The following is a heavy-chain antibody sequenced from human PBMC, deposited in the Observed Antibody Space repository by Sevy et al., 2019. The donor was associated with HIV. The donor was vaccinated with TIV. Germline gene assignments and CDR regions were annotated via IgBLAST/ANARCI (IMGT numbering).Heavy chain of an antibody. J-gene: IGHJ3*02. D-gene: IGHD3-9*01. Sequence: GESLKISCKGSGYSFTSYWIGWVRQMPGQGLEWMGIMYPGDSGTRYSPSFEGQVTISADKSISNAYLQWSSLKASDTAMYYCARAYDILTGYYKGYDAFDIWGQGTMVTVSS. CDR3: ARAYDILTGYYKGYDAFDI. CDR2: MYPGDSGT. CDR1: GYSFTSYW. V-gene: IGHV5-51*01.